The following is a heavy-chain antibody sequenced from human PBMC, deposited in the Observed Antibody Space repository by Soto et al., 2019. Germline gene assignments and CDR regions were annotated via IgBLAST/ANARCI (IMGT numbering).Heavy chain of an antibody. CDR2: IYSSGST. CDR3: ATRPLLPGAP. D-gene: IGHD3-22*01. Sequence: EVQLVESGGGLIQPGGSLRLSCAASGFTFSSNDMNRVRQAPGKGLEWVTLIYSSGSTSYADSVKGRFSLSRHNSKNTLYLQMSSQRAEDTAVYYCATRPLLPGAPWGQGTIVTVSS. J-gene: IGHJ3*01. CDR1: GFTFSSND. V-gene: IGHV3-53*01.